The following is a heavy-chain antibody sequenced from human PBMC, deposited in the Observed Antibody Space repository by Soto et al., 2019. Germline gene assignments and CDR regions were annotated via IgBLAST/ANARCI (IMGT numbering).Heavy chain of an antibody. J-gene: IGHJ5*02. CDR1: GGSISSYY. D-gene: IGHD6-19*01. Sequence: PSETLSLTCTVSGGSISSYYWSWIRQPPGKGLEWIGYIYYSGSTNYNPSLKSRVTISVDTSKNQFSLKLSSVTAADTAVYYCARSGYSSGWANLYNWFDPWGQGTLVTVSS. V-gene: IGHV4-59*08. CDR2: IYYSGST. CDR3: ARSGYSSGWANLYNWFDP.